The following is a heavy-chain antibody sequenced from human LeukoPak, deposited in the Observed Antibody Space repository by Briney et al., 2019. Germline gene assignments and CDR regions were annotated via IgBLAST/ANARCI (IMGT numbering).Heavy chain of an antibody. V-gene: IGHV1-18*01. D-gene: IGHD2-2*01. CDR2: ISAYNGNT. J-gene: IGHJ4*02. CDR1: GYTFTSYG. CDR3: ATHCSSTSCQDY. Sequence: VASVKVSCKASGYTFTSYGISWVRQAPGQGLEWMGWISAYNGNTNYAQKLQGRVTMTTDTSTSTAYMELRSLRSDDTAVYYCATHCSSTSCQDYWGQGTLVTVSS.